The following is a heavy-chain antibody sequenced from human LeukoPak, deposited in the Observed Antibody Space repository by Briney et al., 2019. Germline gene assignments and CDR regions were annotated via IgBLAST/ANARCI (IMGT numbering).Heavy chain of an antibody. Sequence: GVSLSLSCGACVFTCDAFAMLWLRQAPGKGLVWVSGVCWNSGSIGYAVSVKGRITISRDNAKNSLYLKMKSLRAEDMALDYCAKGGPSGSYPICAQSFDYWGQGTLVTVSS. D-gene: IGHD1-26*01. CDR1: VFTCDAFA. V-gene: IGHV3-9*03. J-gene: IGHJ4*02. CDR3: AKGGPSGSYPICAQSFDY. CDR2: VCWNSGSI.